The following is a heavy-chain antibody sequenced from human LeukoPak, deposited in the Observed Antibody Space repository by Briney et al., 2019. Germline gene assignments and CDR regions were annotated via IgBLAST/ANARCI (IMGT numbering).Heavy chain of an antibody. Sequence: GGSLRLSCGASGFXFSSYAISWVRQAPGKGLEWVSAISGSGGSTYYADSVKGRFTISRDNSKNTLYLQMNSLRAEDTAVYYCAKDPEQLGFDYWGQGTLVTVSS. CDR3: AKDPEQLGFDY. J-gene: IGHJ4*02. D-gene: IGHD6-13*01. V-gene: IGHV3-23*01. CDR1: GFXFSSYA. CDR2: ISGSGGST.